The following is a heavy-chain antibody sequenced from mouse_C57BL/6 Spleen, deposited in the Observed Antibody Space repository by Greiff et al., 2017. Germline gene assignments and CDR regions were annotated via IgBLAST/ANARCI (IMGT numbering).Heavy chain of an antibody. Sequence: EVHLVESGGGLVRPKGSLKLSCAASGFTFTTYAMHWVRQGPGQGLEWVARITSKSSNYGTYYADSVKDRFTISRDDSQSILNLQMNTLKTDDRAMYYCLGGEFAYWGTGTLVTVSA. J-gene: IGHJ3*01. CDR1: GFTFTTYA. V-gene: IGHV10-3*01. CDR3: LGGEFAY. CDR2: ITSKSSNYGT.